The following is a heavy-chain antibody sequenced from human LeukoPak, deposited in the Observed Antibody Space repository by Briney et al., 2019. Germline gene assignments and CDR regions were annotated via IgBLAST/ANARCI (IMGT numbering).Heavy chain of an antibody. J-gene: IGHJ1*01. V-gene: IGHV3-9*01. Sequence: PGGSLRLSCVASGFMFETYAVHWVRQAPGKGLEWVAGISWNRGRIAYADSVKGRFTISRDNAKNSLYLQMNSLRSEDTALYYCVKDKRLPLECLQHWGQGTLVTVSS. CDR3: VKDKRLPLECLQH. CDR1: GFMFETYA. CDR2: ISWNRGRI.